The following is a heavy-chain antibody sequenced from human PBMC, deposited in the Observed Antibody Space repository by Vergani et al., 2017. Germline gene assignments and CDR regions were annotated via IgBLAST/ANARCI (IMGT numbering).Heavy chain of an antibody. D-gene: IGHD2-2*01. CDR2: IYYSGIT. V-gene: IGHV4-59*01. Sequence: QVQLQESGPGLVKPSETLSLTCTVSGSSITRYYWSWILQPPGKGLEWIWYIYYSGITNYNPSLNSRVTISVDTSKNQFSLKLSSVTAADTAVYYCAKAHCSGTRCYAIDDFDIWGQGTMVTVSS. CDR3: AKAHCSGTRCYAIDDFDI. J-gene: IGHJ3*02. CDR1: GSSITRYY.